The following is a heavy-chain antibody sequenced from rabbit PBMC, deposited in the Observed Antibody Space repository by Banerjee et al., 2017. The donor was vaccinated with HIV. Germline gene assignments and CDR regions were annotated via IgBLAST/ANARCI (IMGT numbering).Heavy chain of an antibody. J-gene: IGHJ4*01. V-gene: IGHV1S40*01. D-gene: IGHD6-1*01. CDR2: IYAGSSDST. CDR1: GFSFSSSYY. CDR3: ARDLDYYSYGPAGGAYSGYNL. Sequence: QSLEESGGDLVKPGASLTLTCTASGFSFSSSYYMCWVRQAPGKGLEWIACIYAGSSDSTYYASWAKGRFTISKTSSTTVTLQMTSLTAADTATYFCARDLDYYSYGPAGGAYSGYNLWAQAPSSPS.